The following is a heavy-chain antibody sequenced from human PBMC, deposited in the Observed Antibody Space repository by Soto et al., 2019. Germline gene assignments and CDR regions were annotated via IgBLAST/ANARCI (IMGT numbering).Heavy chain of an antibody. Sequence: PVESLKISCNGSGYSFTSYWIGWVRQMPWKGLEWMGIIYPGDSDTRYSPSFQGQVTISAGKSISTAYLQWSSLKASDTAMYYCARHPARDYYDSSGYLYWGQGTLVTVSS. D-gene: IGHD3-22*01. CDR3: ARHPARDYYDSSGYLY. CDR1: GYSFTSYW. V-gene: IGHV5-51*01. CDR2: IYPGDSDT. J-gene: IGHJ4*02.